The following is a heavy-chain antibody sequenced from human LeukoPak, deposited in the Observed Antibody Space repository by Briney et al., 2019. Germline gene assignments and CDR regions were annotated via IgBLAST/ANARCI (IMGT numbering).Heavy chain of an antibody. D-gene: IGHD2-15*01. Sequence: SVNVSCKASGGTFTSYAISWVRQAPGQGLEWMGRIIPILGIANYAQKFQGRVTITADKSTSTAYMELSSLRSEDTAVYYCARVGCSGGSCYHNWFDPWGQGNLVTVSS. CDR3: ARVGCSGGSCYHNWFDP. V-gene: IGHV1-69*04. CDR1: GGTFTSYA. J-gene: IGHJ5*02. CDR2: IIPILGIA.